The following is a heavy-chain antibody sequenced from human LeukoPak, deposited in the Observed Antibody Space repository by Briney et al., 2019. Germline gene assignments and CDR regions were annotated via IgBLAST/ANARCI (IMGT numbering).Heavy chain of an antibody. J-gene: IGHJ4*02. CDR3: ARNDGGYSYGFDY. CDR2: IIPIFGTA. CDR1: GGTFSSYA. Sequence: SVKVSSKASGGTFSSYAISWVRQAPGQGLEWMGGIIPIFGTANYAQKFQGRVTITADESTSTAYMELSSLRSEDTAVYYRARNDGGYSYGFDYWGQGTLVTVSS. V-gene: IGHV1-69*13. D-gene: IGHD5-18*01.